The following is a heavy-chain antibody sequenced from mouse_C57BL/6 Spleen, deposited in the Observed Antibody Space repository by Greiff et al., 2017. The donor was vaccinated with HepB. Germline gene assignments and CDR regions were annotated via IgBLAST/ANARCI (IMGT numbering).Heavy chain of an antibody. D-gene: IGHD1-1*01. CDR1: GYAFSSSW. J-gene: IGHJ3*01. CDR2: IYPGDGDT. Sequence: QVQLKESGPELVKPGASVKISCKASGYAFSSSWMNWVKQGPGKGLGWIGRIYPGDGDTNYNGKFKGKATLTADKSSSTAYMQLSSLTSEDSAVYFCARWGYYYGSSYVGFAYWGQGTLVTVSA. V-gene: IGHV1-82*01. CDR3: ARWGYYYGSSYVGFAY.